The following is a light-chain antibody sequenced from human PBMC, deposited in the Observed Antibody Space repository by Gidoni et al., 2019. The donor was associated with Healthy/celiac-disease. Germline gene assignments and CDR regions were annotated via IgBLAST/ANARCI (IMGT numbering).Light chain of an antibody. V-gene: IGKV3-20*01. Sequence: EIVLTQSPGTLSLSPGERATLSCRASQSVSSSYLAWYQHKPGQAPRLLIYGASSRATVIPDRFSGSGSGTDFTLTISRLEPEDFAVYYCQQYGSSPETFXQXTKVXIK. CDR2: GAS. CDR3: QQYGSSPET. J-gene: IGKJ1*01. CDR1: QSVSSSY.